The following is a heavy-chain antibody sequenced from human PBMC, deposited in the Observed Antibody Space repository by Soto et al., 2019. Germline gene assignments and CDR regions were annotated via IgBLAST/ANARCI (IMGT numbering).Heavy chain of an antibody. V-gene: IGHV3-9*01. CDR3: LKDGLTSLFGLVYDGSNI. CDR1: GFTFGDYG. J-gene: IGHJ3*02. D-gene: IGHD3-3*01. CDR2: ITWNSGNV. Sequence: EVQLVESGGGLVQPGRSLRLSCVASGFTFGDYGMHWVRQAPGRGPEWVSGITWNSGNVAYAETVKGRFTISRDNAMHSLYLQMNCLRAEDTALYYCLKDGLTSLFGLVYDGSNIWGHGTMVIVSS.